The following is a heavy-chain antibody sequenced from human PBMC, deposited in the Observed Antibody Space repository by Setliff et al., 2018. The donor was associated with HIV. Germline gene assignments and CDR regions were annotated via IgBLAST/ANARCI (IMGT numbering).Heavy chain of an antibody. CDR3: AKDNLYSSGVYQFDY. CDR1: GFTFDDYT. V-gene: IGHV3-43D*04. J-gene: IGHJ4*02. D-gene: IGHD3-10*01. CDR2: ISWNGGSK. Sequence: GGSLRLSCAASGFTFDDYTMHWVRQAPGKGLEWISLISWNGGSKDYAESVKGRFTISRDNSKNSLYLQMNSLGAEDTAVYYCAKDNLYSSGVYQFDYWGQGTMVTVSS.